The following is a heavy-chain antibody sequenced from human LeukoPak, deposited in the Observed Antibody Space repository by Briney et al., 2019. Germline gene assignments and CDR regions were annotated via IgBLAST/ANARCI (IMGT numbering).Heavy chain of an antibody. Sequence: ASVKVSCKASGYTFSGYYMHWVRQAPGQGLEWMAWINPNSGGTYYAQNFHDRITMTRDTSISTAYMELSRLRSDDTAIYYCARANALYCSSTSCLFDYWGQGTLVTVSS. V-gene: IGHV1-2*02. CDR2: INPNSGGT. CDR1: GYTFSGYY. J-gene: IGHJ4*02. CDR3: ARANALYCSSTSCLFDY. D-gene: IGHD2-2*01.